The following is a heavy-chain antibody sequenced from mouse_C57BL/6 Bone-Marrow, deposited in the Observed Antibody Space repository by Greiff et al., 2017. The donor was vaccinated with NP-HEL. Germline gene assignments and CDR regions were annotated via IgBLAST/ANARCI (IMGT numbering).Heavy chain of an antibody. V-gene: IGHV1-15*01. CDR3: TREGWLLLGFAY. D-gene: IGHD2-3*01. J-gene: IGHJ3*01. Sequence: QVQLKQSGAELVRPGASVTLSCKASGYTFTDYEMHWVKQTPVHGLEWIGAIDPETGGTAYNQKFKGKAILTADKSSSTAYMELRSLTSEDSAVYYCTREGWLLLGFAYWGQGTLVTVSA. CDR1: GYTFTDYE. CDR2: IDPETGGT.